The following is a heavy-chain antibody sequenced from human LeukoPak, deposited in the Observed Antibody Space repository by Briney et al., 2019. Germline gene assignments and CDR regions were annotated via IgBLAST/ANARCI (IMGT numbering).Heavy chain of an antibody. CDR3: AREGYDTSGYYAFAN. CDR1: GGSISSYY. V-gene: IGHV4-4*07. D-gene: IGHD3-22*01. CDR2: IYSSGST. J-gene: IGHJ4*02. Sequence: SETLSLTCTVSGGSISSYYWSWIRQPAGRGLEWIGRIYSSGSTSYNASLKGRVTLSIDTSKHQISLRLTSVTAADTAVYYCAREGYDTSGYYAFANWGQGTLVSVSS.